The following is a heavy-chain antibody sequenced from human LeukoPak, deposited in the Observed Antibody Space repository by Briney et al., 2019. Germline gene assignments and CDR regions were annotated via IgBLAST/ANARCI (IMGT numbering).Heavy chain of an antibody. D-gene: IGHD5-24*01. CDR1: GGTFSSYA. CDR3: ARDGRGRDGYNLGWYFDL. CDR2: IIPILGIA. J-gene: IGHJ2*01. V-gene: IGHV1-69*04. Sequence: SVKVSCKASGGTFSSYAISWVRQAPGQGLERMGRIIPILGIANYAQKFQGRVTITADKSTSTAYMELSSLRSEDTAVYYCARDGRGRDGYNLGWYFDLWGRGTLVTVSS.